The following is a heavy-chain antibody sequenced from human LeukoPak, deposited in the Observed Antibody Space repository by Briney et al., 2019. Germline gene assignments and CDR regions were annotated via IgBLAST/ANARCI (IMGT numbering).Heavy chain of an antibody. J-gene: IGHJ4*02. D-gene: IGHD6-13*01. Sequence: SETLSLTCAVSGYSISSGYYWGWIRQPPGKGLEWIGSMYHSGSTYYNPSLKSRVSIAVDTSKNQFSLKLSSVTAADTAIYYCARRSWYVDYWGQGTLVTVSS. CDR3: ARRSWYVDY. CDR2: MYHSGST. CDR1: GYSISSGYY. V-gene: IGHV4-38-2*01.